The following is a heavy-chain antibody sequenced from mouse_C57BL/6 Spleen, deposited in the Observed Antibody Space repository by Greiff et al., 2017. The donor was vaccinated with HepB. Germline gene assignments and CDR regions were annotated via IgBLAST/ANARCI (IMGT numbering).Heavy chain of an antibody. J-gene: IGHJ4*01. CDR3: ARYDYDAYYAMDY. CDR1: GYTFTSYT. Sequence: VKLQESGAELARPGASVKMSCKASGYTFTSYTMHWVKQRPGQGLEWIGYINPSSGYTKYNQKFKDKATLTADKSSSTAYMQLSSLTSEDSAVYYCARYDYDAYYAMDYWGQGTSVTVSS. V-gene: IGHV1-4*01. CDR2: INPSSGYT. D-gene: IGHD2-4*01.